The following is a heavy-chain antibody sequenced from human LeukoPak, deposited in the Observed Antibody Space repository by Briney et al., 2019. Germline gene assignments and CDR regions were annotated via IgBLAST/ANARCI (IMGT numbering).Heavy chain of an antibody. D-gene: IGHD2-2*01. CDR3: ARARGDIVVVPAAIWFDP. V-gene: IGHV1-2*02. CDR2: IKPNSGGT. Sequence: GASVKVSCKASGYTFTGYYTHWVRQAPGQGLEWMGWIKPNSGGTNYAQKFQGRVSMTRDTSISTAYMELSRLRSDDTAVYYCARARGDIVVVPAAIWFDPWGQGTLVTVSS. CDR1: GYTFTGYY. J-gene: IGHJ5*02.